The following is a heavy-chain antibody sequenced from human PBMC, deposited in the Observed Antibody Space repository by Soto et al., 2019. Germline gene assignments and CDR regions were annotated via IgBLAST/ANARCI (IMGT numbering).Heavy chain of an antibody. D-gene: IGHD2-21*01. J-gene: IGHJ4*02. CDR2: IYFSGST. Sequence: PSETLSLSCAVSGGPIGSYYWSWIRQFPGKGLEWIGNIYFSGSTTYNPSLKSRVTISVDTSNNKFSLSLNSVTAADTAVYYCARQALRADFGFDYSGQGTLVTVSS. CDR3: ARQALRADFGFDY. CDR1: GGPIGSYY. V-gene: IGHV4-59*01.